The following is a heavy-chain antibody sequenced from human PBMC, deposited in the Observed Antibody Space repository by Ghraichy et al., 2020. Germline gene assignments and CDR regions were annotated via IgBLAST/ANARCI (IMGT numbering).Heavy chain of an antibody. J-gene: IGHJ4*02. Sequence: GESLNISCAASGFTFSSYWMHWVRQAPGKGLVWVSRANSDGGSTSYADSVKGRFTISRDNAKNTLYLQMNSLRPEDTAVYYCARGLVRDYFDYWGQGTLVTVSS. CDR2: ANSDGGST. CDR1: GFTFSSYW. V-gene: IGHV3-74*01. CDR3: ARGLVRDYFDY.